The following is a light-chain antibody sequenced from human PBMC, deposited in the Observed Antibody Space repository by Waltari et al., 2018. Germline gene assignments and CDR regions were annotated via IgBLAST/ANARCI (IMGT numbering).Light chain of an antibody. V-gene: IGKV1-5*03. CDR3: QQYNDDPRT. Sequence: DIQMTQSPSTLSASVGDRVNITCRASQSVSNWFAWYQQKPGKAPNLLIYKASSLESGVPSRFSGSGSGTEFTLTISSLQPDDFATYYCQQYNDDPRTFGQGTEVEFK. CDR2: KAS. J-gene: IGKJ1*01. CDR1: QSVSNW.